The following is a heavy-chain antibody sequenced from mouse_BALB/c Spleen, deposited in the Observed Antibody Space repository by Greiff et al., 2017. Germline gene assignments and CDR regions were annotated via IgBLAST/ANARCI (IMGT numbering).Heavy chain of an antibody. J-gene: IGHJ3*01. CDR1: GFTFSSYA. V-gene: IGHV5-9-3*01. D-gene: IGHD2-4*01. CDR2: ISSGGSYT. CDR3: ASIYYDYD. Sequence: EVHLVESGGGLVKPGGSLKLSCAASGFTFSSYAMSWVRQTPEKRLEWVATISSGGSYTYYPDSVKGRFTISRDNAKNTLYLQMSSLRSEDTAMYYCASIYYDYDWGQGTLVTVSA.